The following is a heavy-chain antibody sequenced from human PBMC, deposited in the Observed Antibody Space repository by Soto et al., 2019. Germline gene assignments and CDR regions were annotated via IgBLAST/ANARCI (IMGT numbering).Heavy chain of an antibody. CDR3: ARVNGYSYGSKQWFDP. D-gene: IGHD5-18*01. Sequence: GSLRLSCAASGFTFSSYWMSWVRQAPGKGLEWVANIKQDGSEKYYVDSVKGRFTISRDNAKNSLYLQMNSLRAEDTAVYYCARVNGYSYGSKQWFDPWGQGTLVTVSS. J-gene: IGHJ5*02. CDR2: IKQDGSEK. V-gene: IGHV3-7*03. CDR1: GFTFSSYW.